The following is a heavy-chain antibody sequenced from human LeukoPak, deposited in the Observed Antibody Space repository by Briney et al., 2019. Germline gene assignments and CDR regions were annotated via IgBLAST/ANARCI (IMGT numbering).Heavy chain of an antibody. V-gene: IGHV3-30*02. J-gene: IGHJ4*02. CDR2: IRYDGSNE. CDR1: GITFNSYG. Sequence: GRSLRLSCAASGITFNSYGMDWVRQAPDKGLEWVAFIRYDGSNEYYADSVKGRFTISRDNSKNTLYLRMNSLRGEDTAVYYCRGDFDYWGQGTLVTVSS. CDR3: RGDFDY. D-gene: IGHD2-21*01.